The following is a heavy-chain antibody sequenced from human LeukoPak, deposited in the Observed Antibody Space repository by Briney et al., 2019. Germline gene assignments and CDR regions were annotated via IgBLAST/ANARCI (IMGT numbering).Heavy chain of an antibody. J-gene: IGHJ5*02. V-gene: IGHV3-30-3*01. CDR3: ARENDYGDYGFDP. CDR2: ISYDGSNK. D-gene: IGHD4-17*01. Sequence: GGSLRLSCAASGFTFSSYAMHWVRQAPGKGLEWVAVISYDGSNKYYADSVKGRFTISRDNSKNTLYLQMNSLRAEDTAVYYCARENDYGDYGFDPWGQGTLVTVSS. CDR1: GFTFSSYA.